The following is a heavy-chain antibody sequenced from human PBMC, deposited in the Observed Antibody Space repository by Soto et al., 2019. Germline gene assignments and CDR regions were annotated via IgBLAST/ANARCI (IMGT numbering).Heavy chain of an antibody. V-gene: IGHV3-23*01. Sequence: GGSRVLYGCSSGWSLISYTMSLVRQAPGKGLEWVSAISGSGGSTYYADSVKGRLTISRHNSKNTLYLQMNSLRAEDTAVYYCAKQWGDDIVVVPAANSFHYRGPGTPVPLS. CDR2: ISGSGGST. D-gene: IGHD2-2*01. CDR3: AKQWGDDIVVVPAANSFHY. CDR1: GWSLISYT. J-gene: IGHJ4*02.